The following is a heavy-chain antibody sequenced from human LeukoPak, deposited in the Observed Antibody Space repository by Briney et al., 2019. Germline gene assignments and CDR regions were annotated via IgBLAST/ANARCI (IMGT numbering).Heavy chain of an antibody. Sequence: PSETLSLTCTVSGGSISSSSYYWGWIRQPSGKGLEWIGSIYYSGSTYYSPSLKSRVTISVDTSKNQFSLKLSSVTAADTAVYYCARRKYYYDSSGPFDYWGQGTLVTVSS. V-gene: IGHV4-39*01. CDR3: ARRKYYYDSSGPFDY. CDR2: IYYSGST. J-gene: IGHJ4*02. CDR1: GGSISSSSYY. D-gene: IGHD3-22*01.